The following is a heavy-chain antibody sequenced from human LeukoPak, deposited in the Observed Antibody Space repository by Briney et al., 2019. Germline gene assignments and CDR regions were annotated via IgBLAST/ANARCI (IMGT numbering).Heavy chain of an antibody. V-gene: IGHV3-74*01. CDR1: GFTFSSYW. D-gene: IGHD3-22*01. J-gene: IGHJ5*02. Sequence: GGSLRLSCAASGFTFSSYWMHWVRQAPGKGLVWVSRINSDGRTTSYADSVKGRFTISRDNAKNTLYLQMNSLRAEDTAVYYCATNYDSSAYGVFDPWGQGTLVTVPS. CDR2: INSDGRTT. CDR3: ATNYDSSAYGVFDP.